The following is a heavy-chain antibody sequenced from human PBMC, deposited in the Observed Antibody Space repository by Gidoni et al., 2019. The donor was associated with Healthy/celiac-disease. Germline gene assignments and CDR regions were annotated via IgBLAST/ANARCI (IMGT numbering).Heavy chain of an antibody. CDR1: GGSISSSSYY. CDR3: AGTAYGSGSYYRNYYYYGMDV. CDR2: IYYSGRT. D-gene: IGHD3-10*01. J-gene: IGHJ6*02. V-gene: IGHV4-39*01. Sequence: QLQLQESGPGLVKPSETLSLTCTVSGGSISSSSYYWGWILQRLGKGLEWIGSIYYSGRTYYNPSLKSRVPIPVDTSKNQFSLKLSSVTAADTAVYYCAGTAYGSGSYYRNYYYYGMDVWGQGTTVTVSS.